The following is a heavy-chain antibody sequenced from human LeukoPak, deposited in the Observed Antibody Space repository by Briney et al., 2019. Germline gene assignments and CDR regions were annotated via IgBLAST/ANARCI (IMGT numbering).Heavy chain of an antibody. Sequence: GGSLRLSCAASGFTFSNYAMSWVRQAPGKGLEWVSTISGNGGTTNCADSVKGRFTISRDNSKNTLYLQMNGLRAEDTAVYYCAKDLLRFLEWRTERIDYWGQGTLVTVSS. CDR2: ISGNGGTT. J-gene: IGHJ4*02. CDR1: GFTFSNYA. CDR3: AKDLLRFLEWRTERIDY. V-gene: IGHV3-23*01. D-gene: IGHD3-3*01.